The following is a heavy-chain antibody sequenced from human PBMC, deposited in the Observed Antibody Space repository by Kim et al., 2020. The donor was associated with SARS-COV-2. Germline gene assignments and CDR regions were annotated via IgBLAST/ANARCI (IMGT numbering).Heavy chain of an antibody. CDR1: GGSISSGSYY. J-gene: IGHJ3*02. CDR3: ARFNRDHHDAFDS. V-gene: IGHV4-61*02. Sequence: SETLSLTCTVSGGSISSGSYYWSWIRQPAGKGLEWIGRIYTSGSTNYNPTLKSRFTIAVDTSKNQFSLKLSSVTAADTAVYYCARFNRDHHDAFDSWGQGTMVTVSS. CDR2: IYTSGST.